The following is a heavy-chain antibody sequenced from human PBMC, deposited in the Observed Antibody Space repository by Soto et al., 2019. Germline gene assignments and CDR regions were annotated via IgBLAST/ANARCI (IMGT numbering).Heavy chain of an antibody. D-gene: IGHD1-1*01. J-gene: IGHJ4*02. CDR3: AKDTQLELLYYFDY. V-gene: IGHV3-9*01. CDR2: ISWNSGSI. CDR1: GFTFDDYA. Sequence: GGSLRLSCAASGFTFDDYAMHWVRQAPGKGLEWVSGISWNSGSIGYADSVKGRFTISRDNAKNSLYLQMNSLRAEDTALYYCAKDTQLELLYYFDYWGQGTLVTVSS.